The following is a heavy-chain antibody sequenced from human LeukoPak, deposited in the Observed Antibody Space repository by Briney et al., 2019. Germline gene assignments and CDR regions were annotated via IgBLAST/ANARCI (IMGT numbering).Heavy chain of an antibody. D-gene: IGHD3-9*01. Sequence: SETLSLSCSVSGYSISSGYYWGWIRQPPGKGLEWIGSIYHSGSTYYNPSLKSRVTISVDTSKNQFSLKLSSVTAADTAVYYCASSAYFDPPFDYWGQGTLVTVSS. CDR3: ASSAYFDPPFDY. CDR2: IYHSGST. CDR1: GYSISSGYY. J-gene: IGHJ4*02. V-gene: IGHV4-38-2*01.